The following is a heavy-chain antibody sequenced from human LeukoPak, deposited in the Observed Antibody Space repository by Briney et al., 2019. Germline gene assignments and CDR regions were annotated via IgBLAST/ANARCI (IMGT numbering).Heavy chain of an antibody. D-gene: IGHD3-9*01. J-gene: IGHJ3*02. CDR2: ISWNSGSI. CDR1: GFTFDDYA. V-gene: IGHV3-9*01. Sequence: QPGRSLRLSCAASGFTFDDYAMHWVRQAPGKGLEWVSGISWNSGSIGYVDSVKGRFTISRDNAKNSLYLQMNSLRAEDTALYYCAKEDWDAFDIWGQGTMVTVSS. CDR3: AKEDWDAFDI.